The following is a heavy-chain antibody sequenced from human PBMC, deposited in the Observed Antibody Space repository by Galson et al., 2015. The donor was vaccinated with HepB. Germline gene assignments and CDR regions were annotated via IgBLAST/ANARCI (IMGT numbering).Heavy chain of an antibody. D-gene: IGHD1-7*01. V-gene: IGHV1-2*02. CDR1: GYTFTGYY. CDR2: INPNSGGT. J-gene: IGHJ5*02. Sequence: SVKVSCKASGYTFTGYYMHWVRQAPGQGLEWMGWINPNSGGTNYAQKFQGRVTMTRDTSISTAYMELSRLRSDDTAVYYCARDRTGTTGGWFDPWGQGTLVTVSS. CDR3: ARDRTGTTGGWFDP.